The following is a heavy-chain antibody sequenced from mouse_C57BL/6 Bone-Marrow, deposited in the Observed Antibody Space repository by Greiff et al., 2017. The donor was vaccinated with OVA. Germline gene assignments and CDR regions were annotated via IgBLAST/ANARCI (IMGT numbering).Heavy chain of an antibody. D-gene: IGHD4-1*01. J-gene: IGHJ1*03. CDR2: INPSNGGT. V-gene: IGHV1-53*01. CDR1: GYTFTSYW. CDR3: ARWRNWGYWYFDV. Sequence: QVQLQQPGTELVKPGASVKLSCKASGYTFTSYWMHWVKQRPGQGLEWIGNINPSNGGTNYNEKFKSKATLTVDKSSSIAYMQLSSLTSEDSAVYYCARWRNWGYWYFDVWGTGTTVTVSS.